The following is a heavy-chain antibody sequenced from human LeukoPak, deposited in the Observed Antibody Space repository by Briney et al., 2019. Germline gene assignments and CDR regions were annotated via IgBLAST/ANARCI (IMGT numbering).Heavy chain of an antibody. CDR2: ISGGGASGGRT. CDR1: GFTFSSYA. D-gene: IGHD1-26*01. Sequence: GGSLRLSCAASGFTFSSYAMSWVRQAPGKGLEWISAISGGGASGGRTYYADAVKGRFTISRDNSKNTLYLQMNSLRAEDTAVYYCAKGLQWELPCDYWGQGTLVTVSS. CDR3: AKGLQWELPCDY. J-gene: IGHJ4*02. V-gene: IGHV3-23*01.